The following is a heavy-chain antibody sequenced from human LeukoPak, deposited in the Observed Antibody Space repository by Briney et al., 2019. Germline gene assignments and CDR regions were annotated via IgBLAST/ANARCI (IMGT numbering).Heavy chain of an antibody. J-gene: IGHJ4*02. CDR1: GGSISSSNW. D-gene: IGHD6-19*01. CDR2: IYHSGST. Sequence: SGTLSLTCAVSGGSISSSNWWSWVRQPPGKGLEWIGEIYHSGSTNYNPSLKSRVTISVDKSKNQFSLKLSSVTAADTAVYYCVRFSSGWPDRNFDYWGQGTLVTVSS. CDR3: VRFSSGWPDRNFDY. V-gene: IGHV4-4*02.